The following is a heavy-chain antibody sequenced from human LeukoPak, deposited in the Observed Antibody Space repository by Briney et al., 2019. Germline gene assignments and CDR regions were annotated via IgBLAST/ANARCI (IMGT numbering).Heavy chain of an antibody. J-gene: IGHJ4*02. CDR3: AHTSVAVISQNCFDY. D-gene: IGHD3-22*01. V-gene: IGHV3-7*03. CDR2: IKQDGSEK. CDR1: GFTFSNYW. Sequence: AGGSLRLSCAASGFTFSNYWMSWVRQAPGKGLEWVANIKQDGSEKYYVDSVKGRFTISRDNAKNSLYLQMNSLRAEDTAVYYCAHTSVAVISQNCFDYWGQGTLVTVSS.